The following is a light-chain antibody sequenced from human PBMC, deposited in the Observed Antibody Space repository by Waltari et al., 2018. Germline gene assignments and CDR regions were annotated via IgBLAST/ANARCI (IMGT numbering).Light chain of an antibody. Sequence: DIVMTQSPATLSVSPGETATLSCRASQSVVTNVAWYPQQPGQAPRLLIYSASTKATGIPARFSGSGYGTEFTRSISSLQSEDFAGYYLQQYNNLLTWTFVQGTKVEIK. V-gene: IGKV3-15*01. CDR3: QQYNNLLTWT. J-gene: IGKJ1*01. CDR1: QSVVTN. CDR2: SAS.